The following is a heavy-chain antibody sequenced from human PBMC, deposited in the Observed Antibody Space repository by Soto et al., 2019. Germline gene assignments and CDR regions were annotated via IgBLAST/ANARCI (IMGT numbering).Heavy chain of an antibody. CDR1: GGSISSDY. CDR3: ARYRVADGWFLAI. Sequence: SETLSLTCTVSGGSISSDYWSWIRQPPGKGLEWIGYIYYSGSTNYNPSLKSRVTISVDTSKNQFSLKPSSVTAADTAAYYCARYRVADGWFLAIWGQGTMVTVSS. CDR2: IYYSGST. J-gene: IGHJ3*02. V-gene: IGHV4-59*08. D-gene: IGHD3-10*01.